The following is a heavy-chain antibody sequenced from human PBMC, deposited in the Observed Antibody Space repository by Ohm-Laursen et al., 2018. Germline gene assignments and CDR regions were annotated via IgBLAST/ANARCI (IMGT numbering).Heavy chain of an antibody. V-gene: IGHV3-11*01. D-gene: IGHD3-16*01. Sequence: SLRLSCTASGFTFSDYYMSWIRQAPGKGLEWLSYISGSGTSIYYADSVKGRFSISRDNAKNSLYLQMNSLRAEDTALYYCARGGVVPYYYYGMDVWGQGTTVTDSS. CDR2: ISGSGTSI. CDR1: GFTFSDYY. J-gene: IGHJ6*02. CDR3: ARGGVVPYYYYGMDV.